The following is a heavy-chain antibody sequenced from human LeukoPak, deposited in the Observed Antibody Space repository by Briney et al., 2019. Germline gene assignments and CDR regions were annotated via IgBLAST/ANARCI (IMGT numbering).Heavy chain of an antibody. CDR1: GFSFTSYE. Sequence: PGGSLRLSCAASGFSFTSYEMNWVRQAPGKGLEWISYIGSSDTTIYYADSVKGRFTISRDNAKNSLYLQMNSLRAEDTAVYYCARDSRRYSISQLNFYYYGMDVWGQGTTVTVSS. J-gene: IGHJ6*02. CDR2: IGSSDTTI. CDR3: ARDSRRYSISQLNFYYYGMDV. D-gene: IGHD6-6*01. V-gene: IGHV3-48*03.